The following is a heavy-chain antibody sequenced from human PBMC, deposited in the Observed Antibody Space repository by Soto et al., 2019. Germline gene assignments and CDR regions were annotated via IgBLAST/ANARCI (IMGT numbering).Heavy chain of an antibody. CDR2: ISGSGGST. V-gene: IGHV3-23*01. CDR3: AKDLGYYIGYYYYGMDV. Sequence: GGSLRLSCAASGFTFSSYAMSWVRQAPGKGLEWVSAISGSGGSTYYADSVKGRFTISRDNSKNTLYLQMNSLRAEDTAVYYCAKDLGYYIGYYYYGMDVWGQGTTVTVSS. D-gene: IGHD3-3*01. CDR1: GFTFSSYA. J-gene: IGHJ6*02.